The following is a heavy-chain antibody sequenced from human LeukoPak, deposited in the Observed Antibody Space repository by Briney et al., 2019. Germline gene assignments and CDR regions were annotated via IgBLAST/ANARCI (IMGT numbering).Heavy chain of an antibody. J-gene: IGHJ6*03. V-gene: IGHV3-48*04. CDR3: ARAVEDTAMVHPYYYYYYMDV. D-gene: IGHD5-18*01. Sequence: GGSLRLSCAASGFTFSSYAMSWVRQAPGKGLEWVSYISSSGSTIYYADSVKGRFTISRDNAKNSLYLQMDSLRAEDTAVYYCARAVEDTAMVHPYYYYYYMDVWGKGTTVTVSS. CDR2: ISSSGSTI. CDR1: GFTFSSYA.